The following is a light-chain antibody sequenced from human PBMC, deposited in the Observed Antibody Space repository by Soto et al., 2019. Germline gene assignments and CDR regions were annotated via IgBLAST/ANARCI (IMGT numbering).Light chain of an antibody. CDR2: GAS. V-gene: IGKV3-20*01. CDR1: QSVSSSY. Sequence: IVLTKSPCTLSLSPGERATLSCRASQSVSSSYLAWYQQKPGQAPRLLIYGASSRATGIPDRFSGSGSGTDFTLTISRLEPEDFAVYYCQQYGSSPPTFGQGTRLEIK. J-gene: IGKJ5*01. CDR3: QQYGSSPPT.